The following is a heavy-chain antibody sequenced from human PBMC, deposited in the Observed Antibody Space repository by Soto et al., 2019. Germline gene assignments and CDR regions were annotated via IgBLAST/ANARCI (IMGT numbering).Heavy chain of an antibody. J-gene: IGHJ4*02. D-gene: IGHD5-18*01. CDR2: IWYDGSNK. Sequence: LRLSCAASGFTFSSYGMHWVRQAPGKGLEWVAVIWYDGSNKYYADSVKGRFTISRDNSKNTLYLQMNSLRAGDTAVYYCARDMVGYSYGSGVDYWGQGXLVTVYS. CDR3: ARDMVGYSYGSGVDY. V-gene: IGHV3-33*01. CDR1: GFTFSSYG.